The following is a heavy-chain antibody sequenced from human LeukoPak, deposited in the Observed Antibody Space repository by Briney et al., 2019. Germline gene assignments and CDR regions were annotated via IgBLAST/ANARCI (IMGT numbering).Heavy chain of an antibody. CDR3: ATGPYYYDSSAYYYTV. Sequence: SETLSLTCAVYGGSFSGYYWSWIRKPPGKGPEGIGKINHSGSTNYSPSLKSRVTISVDTSKNQFSLKLTSVTAADTAVYYCATGPYYYDSSAYYYTVWGQGTLVTVSS. D-gene: IGHD3-22*01. V-gene: IGHV4-34*01. CDR1: GGSFSGYY. J-gene: IGHJ4*02. CDR2: INHSGST.